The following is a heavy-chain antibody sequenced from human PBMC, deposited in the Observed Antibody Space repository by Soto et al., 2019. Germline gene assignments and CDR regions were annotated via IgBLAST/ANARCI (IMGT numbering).Heavy chain of an antibody. CDR1: GYTFTSYG. J-gene: IGHJ4*02. CDR2: ISAYNGNT. CDR3: AGDAALVGTGDFDY. D-gene: IGHD5-12*01. Sequence: QVQLVQSGAEVKKPWASVKVSCKASGYTFTSYGISWVRQAPGQGLEWMGWISAYNGNTTYAPRIRSRVTMTTDSSSSTAYTELLSLRSDDTAVYYCAGDAALVGTGDFDYWGQGTLVTVSS. V-gene: IGHV1-18*01.